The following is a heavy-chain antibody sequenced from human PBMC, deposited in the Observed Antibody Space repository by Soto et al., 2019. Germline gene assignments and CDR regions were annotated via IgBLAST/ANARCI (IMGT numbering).Heavy chain of an antibody. CDR3: ARVGGNWNDDYFDY. Sequence: QVQLVQSGAEVKRPGASVKVSCKASGYTFSDRDINWVRQASGQGPEWLGWMNPNSGDTDYAQNFQGRVTMTRDTSKRTAYMALSSLRSEDTAVYYCARVGGNWNDDYFDYWGQGTLVTVSS. V-gene: IGHV1-8*01. CDR1: GYTFSDRD. D-gene: IGHD1-1*01. CDR2: MNPNSGDT. J-gene: IGHJ4*02.